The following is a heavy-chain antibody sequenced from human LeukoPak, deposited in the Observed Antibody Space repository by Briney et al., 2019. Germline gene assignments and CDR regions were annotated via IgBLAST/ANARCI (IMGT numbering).Heavy chain of an antibody. V-gene: IGHV7-4-1*02. CDR2: INTNTGNP. D-gene: IGHD5-18*01. CDR1: GYTFTSYA. J-gene: IGHJ6*03. Sequence: GASVKVSCKASGYTFTSYAMNWVRQAPGQGLEWMGWINTNTGNPTYAQGFTGRFVFSLDTSVSTAYLQISSLKAEDTAVYYCARETNVDTAMTNYYYYMDVWGKGTTVTVSS. CDR3: ARETNVDTAMTNYYYYMDV.